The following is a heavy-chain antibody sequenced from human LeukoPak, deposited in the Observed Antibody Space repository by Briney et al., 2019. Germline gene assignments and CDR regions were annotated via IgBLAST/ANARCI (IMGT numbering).Heavy chain of an antibody. Sequence: GASVKVSCKASGYTFTSYDINWVRQATGQGLEWMGWMNPNSGNTGYAQKFQGRVTMTRNTSISTAYMELSSLRSEDTAVYYCASSYCSSTSCYGLYYYYYGMDVWGQGTTVTVSS. D-gene: IGHD2-2*01. CDR2: MNPNSGNT. CDR3: ASSYCSSTSCYGLYYYYYGMDV. CDR1: GYTFTSYD. J-gene: IGHJ6*02. V-gene: IGHV1-8*01.